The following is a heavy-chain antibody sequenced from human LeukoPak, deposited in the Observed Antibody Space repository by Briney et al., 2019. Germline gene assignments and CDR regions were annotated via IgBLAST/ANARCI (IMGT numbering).Heavy chain of an antibody. D-gene: IGHD3-16*02. Sequence: ASVKVSCKASGYSFTSRYMHWVRQAPGQGLEWMGLINPSGSSTHYAQKFQGRVTMTRDMSTTTDYMELSSLRSEDTAVYYCARDNSAGDIAWWFDPWGQGTLVTVSS. CDR3: ARDNSAGDIAWWFDP. J-gene: IGHJ5*02. CDR2: INPSGSST. V-gene: IGHV1-46*01. CDR1: GYSFTSRY.